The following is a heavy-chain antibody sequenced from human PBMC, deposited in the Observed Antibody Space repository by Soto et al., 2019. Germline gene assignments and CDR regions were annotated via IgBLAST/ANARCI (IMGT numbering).Heavy chain of an antibody. V-gene: IGHV1-18*01. Sequence: ASVKVSCKASGYTFSTYGITWVRQAPGQGLDWMGWINPLKGDTNSEARFQDRVTMTTDTSTRTAYMELRSLRSDDTAVYYCARVKVPAAILGAFDLWGQGTMVTVSS. CDR1: GYTFSTYG. D-gene: IGHD2-2*01. CDR2: INPLKGDT. CDR3: ARVKVPAAILGAFDL. J-gene: IGHJ3*01.